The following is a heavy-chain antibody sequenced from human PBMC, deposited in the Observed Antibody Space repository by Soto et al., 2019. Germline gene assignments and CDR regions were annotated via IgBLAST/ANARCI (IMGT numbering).Heavy chain of an antibody. CDR1: GGSIKRGEHY. J-gene: IGHJ5*01. D-gene: IGHD3-16*02. CDR3: AVMGVLLGDSSRNWIDP. V-gene: IGHV4-31*03. Sequence: SVTLSLTRSISGGSIKRGEHYWNWIRQYPGKGLEWIGYIYSSGKTHYNPSLKSRINISLHTSNNLLSLKLSSVTAADTAVYYFAVMGVLLGDSSRNWIDPWGRGTVVTVSS. CDR2: IYSSGKT.